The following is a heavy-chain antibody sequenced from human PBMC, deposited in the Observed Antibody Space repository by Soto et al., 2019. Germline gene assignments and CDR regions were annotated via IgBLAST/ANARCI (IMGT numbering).Heavy chain of an antibody. J-gene: IGHJ3*02. Sequence: SVKVSCKASGGTFSSYAISWVRQAPGQGLEWMGGIIPIFGTANYAQKFQGRVTITADESTSTAYMELSSLRSEDTAVYYCARYTYYYEGGAFDIWGQGTMVTVSS. CDR3: ARYTYYYEGGAFDI. CDR2: IIPIFGTA. V-gene: IGHV1-69*13. D-gene: IGHD3-10*01. CDR1: GGTFSSYA.